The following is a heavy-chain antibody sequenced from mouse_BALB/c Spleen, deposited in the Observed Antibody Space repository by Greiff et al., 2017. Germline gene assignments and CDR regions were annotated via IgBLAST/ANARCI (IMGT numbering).Heavy chain of an antibody. CDR3: TRSSGYDRCFDY. D-gene: IGHD2-14*01. Sequence: QVQLQQPGAELVRPGASVKLSCKASGYTFTSYWINWVKQRPGQGLEWIGNIYPSDSYTNYNQKFKDKATLTVDKSSSTAYMQLSSPTSEDSAVYYCTRSSGYDRCFDYWGQGTTLTVSS. J-gene: IGHJ2*01. V-gene: IGHV1-69*02. CDR2: IYPSDSYT. CDR1: GYTFTSYW.